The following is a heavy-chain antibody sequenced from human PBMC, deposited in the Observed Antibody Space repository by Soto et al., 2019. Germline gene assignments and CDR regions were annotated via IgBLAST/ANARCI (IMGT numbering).Heavy chain of an antibody. V-gene: IGHV3-23*01. CDR3: AKDMASMAARRAAGYSTSWYHEY. J-gene: IGHJ4*02. CDR1: GFTFSSYA. Sequence: EVQLLESGGGMVQPGGSLRLSCAASGFTFSSYAVRWVRQAPGMGLEWVADISGSGSKTYYKDSVKGRFTISRDNSKNTLYLQLKSRRAEDTAVDYCAKDMASMAARRAAGYSTSWYHEYWGQGTLVTVSS. D-gene: IGHD6-13*01. CDR2: ISGSGSKT.